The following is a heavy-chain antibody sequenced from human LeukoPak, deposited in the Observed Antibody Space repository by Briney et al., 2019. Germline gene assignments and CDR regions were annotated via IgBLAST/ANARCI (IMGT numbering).Heavy chain of an antibody. CDR1: GYTFTSYD. Sequence: ASVKVSCKASGYTFTSYDINWVRQATGQGLEWMGWMNPNSGNTGYAQKFQGRVTMTRNTSISTAYMELSSLRSEDTAVYYCARARAEWEAAGPLDYYYYMDVWGKGTTVTISS. CDR3: ARARAEWEAAGPLDYYYYMDV. D-gene: IGHD6-13*01. J-gene: IGHJ6*03. V-gene: IGHV1-8*01. CDR2: MNPNSGNT.